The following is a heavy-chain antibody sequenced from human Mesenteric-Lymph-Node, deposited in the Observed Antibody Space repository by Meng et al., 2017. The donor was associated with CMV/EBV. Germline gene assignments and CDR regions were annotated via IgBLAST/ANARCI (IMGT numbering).Heavy chain of an antibody. CDR3: ARGIAARPPYFDY. V-gene: IGHV4-34*01. CDR1: GGSFSGYY. CDR2: INHSGST. Sequence: SQTRSLTGAVYGGSFSGYYWSWIRQPPGKGLEWIGEINHSGSTNYNPSLKSRVTISVDTSKNQFSLKLSSVTAADTAVYYCARGIAARPPYFDYWGQGTLVTVS. D-gene: IGHD6-6*01. J-gene: IGHJ4*02.